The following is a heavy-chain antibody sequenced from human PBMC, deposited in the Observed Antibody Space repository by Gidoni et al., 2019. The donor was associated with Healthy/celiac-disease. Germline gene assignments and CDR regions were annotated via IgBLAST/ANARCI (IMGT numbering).Heavy chain of an antibody. V-gene: IGHV3-30*02. CDR1: GFTFSSYG. CDR3: AKVREKSSGWFGVDY. CDR2: IRYDGSNK. J-gene: IGHJ4*02. Sequence: QVQLVESGGGVVQPGGSLRLSCAASGFTFSSYGMHWVRQAPGKGLEWVAFIRYDGSNKYYADSVKGRFTISRDNSKNTLYLQMNSLRAEDTAVYYCAKVREKSSGWFGVDYWGQGTLVTVSS. D-gene: IGHD6-19*01.